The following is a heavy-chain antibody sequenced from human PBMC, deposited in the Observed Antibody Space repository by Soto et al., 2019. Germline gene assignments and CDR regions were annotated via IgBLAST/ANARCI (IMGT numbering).Heavy chain of an antibody. CDR1: GGSISSGGYY. Sequence: QVQLQESGPGLVKPSQTLSLTCTVSGGSISSGGYYWSWIRQHPGKGLEWIGYIYYSGRTYYNPSPKCLVTVSGHTCTIPYSLELSLVPHADTAVFCCGLVCGGDCPYGMVAGGQGATVTVSS. CDR3: GLVCGGDCPYGMVA. J-gene: IGHJ6*02. CDR2: IYYSGRT. D-gene: IGHD2-21*02. V-gene: IGHV4-31*01.